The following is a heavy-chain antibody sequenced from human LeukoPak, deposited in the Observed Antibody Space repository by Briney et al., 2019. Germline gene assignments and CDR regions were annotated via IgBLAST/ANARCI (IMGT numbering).Heavy chain of an antibody. J-gene: IGHJ3*02. Sequence: PGGSLRLSCAASGFTFTASDRHWIRQAPGKGLEWVAFIGSDGNYKYYGDSVKGRFTISRDNSKNTLYLQMNSLRVEDTAVYYCVREAYYGSASGYNDAFEIWGRGTMVTVSS. CDR3: VREAYYGSASGYNDAFEI. CDR2: IGSDGNYK. D-gene: IGHD3-10*01. V-gene: IGHV3-30*02. CDR1: GFTFTASD.